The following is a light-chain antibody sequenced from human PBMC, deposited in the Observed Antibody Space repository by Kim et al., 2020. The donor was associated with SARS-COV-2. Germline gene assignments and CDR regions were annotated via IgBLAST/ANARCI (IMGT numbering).Light chain of an antibody. J-gene: IGKJ2*01. CDR3: QQYDNLPRT. Sequence: DIQMTQSPSAMSASVGDRVTITCRASQDISNYLAWFQQKPGNVPKRLIYAASSLQSGVPSRFSGSGSGTDFTFTISSLQPEDIATYYCQQYDNLPRTFGQGTKLEI. V-gene: IGKV1-17*03. CDR2: AAS. CDR1: QDISNY.